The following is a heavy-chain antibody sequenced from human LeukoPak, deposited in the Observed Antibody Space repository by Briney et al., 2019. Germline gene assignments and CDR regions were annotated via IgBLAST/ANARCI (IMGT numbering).Heavy chain of an antibody. CDR1: GGSFSGYY. D-gene: IGHD1-26*01. V-gene: IGHV4-34*01. CDR2: INHSGST. CDR3: ARAGGPVVGATTTFAY. J-gene: IGHJ4*02. Sequence: SETLSLTCAVYGGSFSGYYWSWIRQPPGKGLEWSGEINHSGSTNYNPSLKSRVTISIDTSKNQFSLKLSSVTAADTAVYYCARAGGPVVGATTTFAYWGQGTLVTVSS.